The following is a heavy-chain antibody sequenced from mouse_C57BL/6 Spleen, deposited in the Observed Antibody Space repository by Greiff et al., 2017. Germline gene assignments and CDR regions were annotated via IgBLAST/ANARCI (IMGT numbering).Heavy chain of an antibody. CDR3: ARRGYDDGYHGGFAY. CDR1: GFSLSTSGMG. Sequence: QVQLQQSGPGILQSSQTLSLTCSFSGFSLSTSGMGVSWIRQPSGKGLEWLAHIYWDDDKRYNPSLKSRLTISKDTSRNQVFLKITSVDTADTATYYCARRGYDDGYHGGFAYWGQGTLVTVSA. V-gene: IGHV8-12*01. D-gene: IGHD2-3*01. J-gene: IGHJ3*01. CDR2: IYWDDDK.